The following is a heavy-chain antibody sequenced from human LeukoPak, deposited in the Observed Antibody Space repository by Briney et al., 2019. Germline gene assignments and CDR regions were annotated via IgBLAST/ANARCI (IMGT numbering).Heavy chain of an antibody. Sequence: PGGSLRLSCAASGFTFSSYGMHWVRQAPDKGLEWVAVISYDGSNKYYADSVKSRFTISRENSKNTLYLKMNSLRAEDTAVYDCAKDYVTVVTMVGHDAFDNWGQGTLVTVSS. D-gene: IGHD4-23*01. J-gene: IGHJ3*02. V-gene: IGHV3-30*18. CDR3: AKDYVTVVTMVGHDAFDN. CDR2: ISYDGSNK. CDR1: GFTFSSYG.